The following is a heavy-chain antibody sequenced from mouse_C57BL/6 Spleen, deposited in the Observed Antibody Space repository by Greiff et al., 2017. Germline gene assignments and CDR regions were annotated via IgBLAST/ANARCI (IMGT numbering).Heavy chain of an antibody. CDR3: ARKGGSSLYYFDY. V-gene: IGHV1-72*01. J-gene: IGHJ2*01. Sequence: VQLQQPGAELVQPGASVKLSCKASGYTFTSYWMHWVKQRPGRGLEWIGRIDPNSGGTKYNEKFKSKATLTVDKPSSTAYMQLSSLTSEDSAVYYCARKGGSSLYYFDYWGQGTTLTVSS. CDR1: GYTFTSYW. D-gene: IGHD1-1*01. CDR2: IDPNSGGT.